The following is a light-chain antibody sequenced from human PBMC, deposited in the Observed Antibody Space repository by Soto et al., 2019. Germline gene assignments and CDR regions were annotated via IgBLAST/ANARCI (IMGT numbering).Light chain of an antibody. Sequence: DIQMTQSPSTLSASVGERVTITCRASQRVSSLLSWYHHKPWKAPKLLIYKASSLDSGDPSGFGGSGSGIEFTLTSSSLQPDYFATYYCQQYNRYWWTFGQGTKVDIK. CDR3: QQYNRYWWT. J-gene: IGKJ1*01. V-gene: IGKV1-5*03. CDR1: QRVSSL. CDR2: KAS.